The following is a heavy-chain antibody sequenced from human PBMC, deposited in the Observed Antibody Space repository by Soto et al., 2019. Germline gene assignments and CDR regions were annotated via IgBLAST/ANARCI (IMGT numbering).Heavy chain of an antibody. J-gene: IGHJ6*02. CDR3: ARDYYYYYGMDV. Sequence: QVQLQESGPGLVKPSETLSLTCTVSGGSISSYYWSWIRQPPGKGLEWIGYIYYSGSTNYNPSLKSRVTISVDTSKNQFSLKLSSVTAADTAVYYCARDYYYYYGMDVWGQGTTVTVSS. V-gene: IGHV4-59*01. CDR2: IYYSGST. CDR1: GGSISSYY.